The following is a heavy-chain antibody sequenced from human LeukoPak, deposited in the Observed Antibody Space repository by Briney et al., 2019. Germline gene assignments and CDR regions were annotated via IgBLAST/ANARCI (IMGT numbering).Heavy chain of an antibody. Sequence: GGSLRLSCAASGFTFSSHGMNWARQAPGKGLVWIAYLSSSGSAFSYADSVKGRFTIARDNAKNSVYLEMNSLRADDTAVYYCARSARLMKGVVEVTALDDWGQGTLVTVSS. CDR3: ARSARLMKGVVEVTALDD. J-gene: IGHJ4*02. CDR2: LSSSGSAF. V-gene: IGHV3-48*04. CDR1: GFTFSSHG. D-gene: IGHD3-3*01.